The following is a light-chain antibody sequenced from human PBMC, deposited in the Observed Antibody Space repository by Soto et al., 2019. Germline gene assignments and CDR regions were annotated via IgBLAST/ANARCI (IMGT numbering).Light chain of an antibody. Sequence: ALTQPASVSGSLGQSITISCTGTGSDIAGYNYISWYQQLPGKAPKLMIYEVTIRPSGISNRFSGSKSGNTASLTISGLQAEDEADYYCTSFTSTSSLYVFGTGTKVTVL. CDR3: TSFTSTSSLYV. CDR2: EVT. CDR1: GSDIAGYNY. J-gene: IGLJ1*01. V-gene: IGLV2-14*01.